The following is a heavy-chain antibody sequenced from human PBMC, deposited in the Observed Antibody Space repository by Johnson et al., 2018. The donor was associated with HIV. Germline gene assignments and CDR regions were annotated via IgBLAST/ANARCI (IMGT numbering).Heavy chain of an antibody. CDR3: TTWTYYGAFDI. CDR2: SKSRTDGGTT. J-gene: IGHJ3*02. V-gene: IGHV3-15*01. Sequence: VQLVESGGGLPKPGGSLRLSCAASGFFFSNAWMSWVRQAPGKGLEWVGRSKSRTDGGTTDYAAPVKGRFTISRDDSKNTLYHQMNSLKTEDTAVYYCTTWTYYGAFDIWGQGTMVTVSS. CDR1: GFFFSNAW. D-gene: IGHD1-26*01.